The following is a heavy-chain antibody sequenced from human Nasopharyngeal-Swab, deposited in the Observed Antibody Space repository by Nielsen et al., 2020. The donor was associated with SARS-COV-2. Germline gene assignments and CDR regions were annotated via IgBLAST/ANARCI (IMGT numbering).Heavy chain of an antibody. D-gene: IGHD3-9*01. Sequence: GESLKISCAASGFVFSSVWMSWVRQAPGKGLEWVGRIKRKADGGTVEYATAVRGRISISRDDSRNTLFLQMHRLKAEDTAVYYCTTLHGTCWFWGQGTLVTVSS. V-gene: IGHV3-15*01. CDR3: TTLHGTCWF. J-gene: IGHJ4*02. CDR1: GFVFSSVW. CDR2: IKRKADGGTV.